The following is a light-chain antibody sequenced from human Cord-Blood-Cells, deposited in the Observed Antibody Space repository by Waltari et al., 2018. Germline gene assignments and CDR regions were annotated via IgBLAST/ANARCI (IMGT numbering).Light chain of an antibody. J-gene: IGLJ3*02. Sequence: QSVLTQPPSASGTPGQRVTISCSGSSSNIGSNYVYWYQQLPGTAPKLLIYRNNQRPSVVPDRFSGSKSGTSASLAISGLRSEDEADYYCAAWDDSLRRVFGGGTKLTVL. CDR1: SSNIGSNY. CDR3: AAWDDSLRRV. V-gene: IGLV1-47*01. CDR2: RNN.